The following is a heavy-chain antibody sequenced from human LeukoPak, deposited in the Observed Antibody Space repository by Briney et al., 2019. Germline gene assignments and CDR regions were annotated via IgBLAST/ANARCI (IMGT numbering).Heavy chain of an antibody. V-gene: IGHV3-11*01. CDR3: ARVAGWHWFDP. Sequence: PGGSLRLSCVVSGFSFSDSYMTWIRQTPGKGLESLAYISGSGHDIYYTDSVKGRFTISRDNSKNTVYLQMNNMRVDDTAVYYCARVAGWHWFDPWGQGTLVTVSS. CDR1: GFSFSDSY. J-gene: IGHJ5*02. D-gene: IGHD6-19*01. CDR2: ISGSGHDI.